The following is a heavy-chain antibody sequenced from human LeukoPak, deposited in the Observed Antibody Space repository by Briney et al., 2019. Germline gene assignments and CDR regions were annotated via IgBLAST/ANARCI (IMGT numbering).Heavy chain of an antibody. V-gene: IGHV4-38-2*02. CDR2: IYQSGST. Sequence: SETLSLTCTVSGYSISSGYNWGWIRQPPGKGLEWVGNIYQSGSTNYNPSLKSRVTISLDTSKSQFSLRLSSVTAADTAVYFCARDSIHRRTTPFDYWGQGTLVTISS. CDR3: ARDSIHRRTTPFDY. J-gene: IGHJ4*02. CDR1: GYSISSGYN. D-gene: IGHD1-7*01.